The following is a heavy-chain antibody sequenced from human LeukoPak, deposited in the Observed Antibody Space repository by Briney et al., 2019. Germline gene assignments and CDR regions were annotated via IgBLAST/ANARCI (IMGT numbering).Heavy chain of an antibody. CDR1: GDSVSSNSAA. CDR3: ARDRGYCSSTSCYSGYWFDP. CDR2: TYYRSKWYN. V-gene: IGHV6-1*01. J-gene: IGHJ5*02. Sequence: SQTLSLTCAISGDSVSSNSAAWSWIRQSPSRGLEWLGRTYYRSKWYNDYAASVKSRITINPDTSKNQFSLQLNSVTPEDTAVYYCARDRGYCSSTSCYSGYWFDPWGQGTLVTVSS. D-gene: IGHD2-2*01.